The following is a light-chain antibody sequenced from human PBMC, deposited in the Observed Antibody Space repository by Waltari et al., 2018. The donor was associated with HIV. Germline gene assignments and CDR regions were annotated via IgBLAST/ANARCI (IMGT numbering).Light chain of an antibody. V-gene: IGLV1-44*01. CDR2: HNK. CDR3: AAWDDSLNGQGV. J-gene: IGLJ2*01. CDR1: SYNIGSNT. Sequence: QSVLTQPPSASGTPGQRVTISCSGSSYNIGSNTVNWYQHLPGTAPKLLIYHNKQRPSGVPDRFSGSKSGTSASLAISGLQSEDEADYYCAAWDDSLNGQGVFGGGTKLTVL.